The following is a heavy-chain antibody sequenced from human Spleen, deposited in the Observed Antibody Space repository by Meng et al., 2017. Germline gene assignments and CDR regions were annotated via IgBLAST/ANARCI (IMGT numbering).Heavy chain of an antibody. D-gene: IGHD3-22*01. CDR2: VSHYGDSD. J-gene: IGHJ5*02. V-gene: IGHV3-30-3*01. CDR3: ARDKSHYDGRSGWFDP. CDR1: GFTFIDYA. Sequence: QVQLVESGGGVVRPGGSLRLSCAASGFTFIDYAMHWVRQAPGKGLEWLATVSHYGDSDCTTDSVRGRFFISRDNSKNTVYLQMTRLRPEDTAVYYCARDKSHYDGRSGWFDPWGQGTLVTVSS.